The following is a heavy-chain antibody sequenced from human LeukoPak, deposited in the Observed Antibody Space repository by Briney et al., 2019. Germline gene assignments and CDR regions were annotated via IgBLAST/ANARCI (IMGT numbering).Heavy chain of an antibody. J-gene: IGHJ4*02. CDR1: GGSFSGYY. D-gene: IGHD2-2*01. CDR3: ARIVPAAIRPDYFDY. V-gene: IGHV4-34*01. CDR2: INHSGST. Sequence: SETLSLTCAVYGGSFSGYYWSWIRQPPGKGLEWIGEINHSGSTNYNPSLKSRVTISVDTSKNQFSLKLSSVTAADTAVYYCARIVPAAIRPDYFDYWGQGTLVAVSS.